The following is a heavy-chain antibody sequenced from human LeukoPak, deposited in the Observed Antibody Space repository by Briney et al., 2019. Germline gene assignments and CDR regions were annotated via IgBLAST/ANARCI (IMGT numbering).Heavy chain of an antibody. CDR2: ISGSGGST. CDR1: GFTFSSYA. V-gene: IGHV3-23*01. Sequence: GGSLRLSCAASGFTFSSYAMSWVRQAPGKGLEWVSAISGSGGSTYYADSVKGRFTISRDNAKNSLYLQMNSLRAEDTAVYYCAREGKYSYGYYYYYYMDVWGKGTTVTVSS. CDR3: AREGKYSYGYYYYYYMDV. J-gene: IGHJ6*03. D-gene: IGHD5-18*01.